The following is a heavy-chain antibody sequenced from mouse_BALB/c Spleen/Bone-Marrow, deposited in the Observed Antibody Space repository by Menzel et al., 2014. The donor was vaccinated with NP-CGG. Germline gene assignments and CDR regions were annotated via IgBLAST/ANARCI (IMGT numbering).Heavy chain of an antibody. CDR1: GFTFSSYT. CDR3: ARGGSYFDY. V-gene: IGHV5-12-2*01. Sequence: EVMLVESGGGLVQPGGSLKLSCAASGFTFSSYTMSWVRQTPEKRLEWVAYISNGGGSTYYPDTVKGRFTISRDNAKNNLYLQMSSLKSEDTAMYYCARGGSYFDYWGQGTTLTVSS. CDR2: ISNGGGST. J-gene: IGHJ2*01.